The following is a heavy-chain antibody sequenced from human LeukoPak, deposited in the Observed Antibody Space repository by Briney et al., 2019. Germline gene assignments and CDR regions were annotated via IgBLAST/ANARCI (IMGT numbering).Heavy chain of an antibody. CDR2: IYHSGST. Sequence: PSETLSLTCTVSGYSISSGYYWGWIRQPPGKGLEWIRSIYHSGSTYYNPSLKGRVTISVDTSKNQFSLKLSSVTAADTAVYYCARELGSSSWYGGNWFDPWGQGTLVTVSS. J-gene: IGHJ5*02. CDR1: GYSISSGYY. CDR3: ARELGSSSWYGGNWFDP. V-gene: IGHV4-38-2*02. D-gene: IGHD6-13*01.